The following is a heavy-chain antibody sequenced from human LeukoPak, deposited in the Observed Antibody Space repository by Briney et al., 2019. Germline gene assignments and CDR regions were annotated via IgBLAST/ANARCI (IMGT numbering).Heavy chain of an antibody. CDR1: GGSITSDY. V-gene: IGHV4-59*01. D-gene: IGHD4-23*01. CDR3: AREVVTVRYFDL. Sequence: PSETLSLTCTVSGGSITSDYWSWIRQAPGKGLEWIGYINYSGGTNYNSSLKSRVTISVDTSKNQFSLKLSSVTAADTAVYYCAREVVTVRYFDLWGRGTLVTVSS. CDR2: INYSGGT. J-gene: IGHJ2*01.